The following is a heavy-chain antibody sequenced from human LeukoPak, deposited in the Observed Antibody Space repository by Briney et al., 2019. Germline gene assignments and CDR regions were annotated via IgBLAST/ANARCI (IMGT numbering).Heavy chain of an antibody. CDR2: ITSSSSYI. D-gene: IGHD4-11*01. CDR3: ARDRSPYIYYYYMDV. CDR1: GFTFSSYS. Sequence: PGGSLRLSCAASGFTFSSYSMNWVRQAPGKGLEWVSSITSSSSYIYYADSVKGRFTISRDNAKNTLYLQMNSLRAEDTAVYYCARDRSPYIYYYYMDVWGKGTTVTVSS. V-gene: IGHV3-21*01. J-gene: IGHJ6*03.